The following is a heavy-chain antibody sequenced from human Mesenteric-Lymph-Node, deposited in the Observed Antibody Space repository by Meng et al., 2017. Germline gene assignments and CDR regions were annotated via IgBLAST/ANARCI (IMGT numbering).Heavy chain of an antibody. CDR2: INTDGGSI. CDR1: GFTFSTYW. CDR3: ARVLPGAQRQLDY. V-gene: IGHV3-74*01. J-gene: IGHJ4*02. D-gene: IGHD1-26*01. Sequence: GESLKISCEASGFTFSTYWMHWVRQAPGKELVWVSRINTDGGSISYAGSVGGRFTISRDNAKNTLYLQMDSLRAEDTAVYYCARVLPGAQRQLDYWGQGTLVTVSS.